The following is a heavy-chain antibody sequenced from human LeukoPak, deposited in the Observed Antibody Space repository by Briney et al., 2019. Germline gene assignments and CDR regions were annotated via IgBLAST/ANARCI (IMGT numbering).Heavy chain of an antibody. J-gene: IGHJ4*02. D-gene: IGHD6-19*01. Sequence: GGSLRLSCAVSGFTFSAYAMSWVRQAPGKGLEWVSAISGSGGSTYYADSVKGRFTISRDNSKNTLYLQMNSLRAEATAVYYCAKNSSGRVIFDYWGEGTLVTVSS. CDR1: GFTFSAYA. CDR2: ISGSGGST. CDR3: AKNSSGRVIFDY. V-gene: IGHV3-23*01.